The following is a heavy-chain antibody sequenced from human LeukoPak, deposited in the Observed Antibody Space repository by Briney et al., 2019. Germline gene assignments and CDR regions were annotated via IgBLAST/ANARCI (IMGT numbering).Heavy chain of an antibody. D-gene: IGHD2-15*01. CDR2: ISYDGSKT. CDR3: AKVLKDIVVVVAATFAFDI. V-gene: IGHV3-30*04. CDR1: GFTFSSYA. J-gene: IGHJ3*02. Sequence: PGRSLRLSCAASGFTFSSYAMHWVRQAPGKGLEWVAIISYDGSKTYYADSVKGRFTISRDNSKNTLYLQMNSLRAEDTAVYYCAKVLKDIVVVVAATFAFDIWGQGTMVTVSS.